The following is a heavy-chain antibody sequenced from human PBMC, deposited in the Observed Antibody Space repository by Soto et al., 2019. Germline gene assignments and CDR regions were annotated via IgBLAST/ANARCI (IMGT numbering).Heavy chain of an antibody. CDR1: GFTFSAYY. V-gene: IGHV3-11*01. D-gene: IGHD6-13*01. Sequence: PGRSRRLSCAASGFTFSAYYMSWIRQAPGKGLEWVLYISSSGSTIYYADSVKGRFTISRDNAKNSLYLQMNSLRAEDTAVYYCARGGQQLHGMDVWGQGTTVTVSS. CDR3: ARGGQQLHGMDV. CDR2: ISSSGSTI. J-gene: IGHJ6*02.